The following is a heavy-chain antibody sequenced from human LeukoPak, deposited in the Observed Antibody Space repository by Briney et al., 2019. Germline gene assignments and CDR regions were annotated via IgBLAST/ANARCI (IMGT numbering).Heavy chain of an antibody. CDR2: IQQDGSEK. CDR1: GFTFSDYW. V-gene: IGHV3-7*04. D-gene: IGHD5-18*01. Sequence: GGSLRLSCAASGFTFSDYWMSWVRQAPGTGLEWVANIQQDGSEKYYVDSVKGRFTISRDNAKKSLFLQVSSLRGEDTAVYYCARYRGFSYGIDFWGQGTLVTVSS. J-gene: IGHJ4*02. CDR3: ARYRGFSYGIDF.